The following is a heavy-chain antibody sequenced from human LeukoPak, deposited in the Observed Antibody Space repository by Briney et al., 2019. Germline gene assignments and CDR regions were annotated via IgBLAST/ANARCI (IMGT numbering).Heavy chain of an antibody. CDR2: ISGSGGST. Sequence: GGSLRLSCAASGFTFSSYGMHWVRQAPGKGLEWVSAISGSGGSTYYADSVKGRFTISRDNSKNTLYLQMNSLRAEDTAVYYCASQNSGSYPDYWGQGTLVTVSS. CDR1: GFTFSSYG. J-gene: IGHJ4*02. V-gene: IGHV3-23*01. CDR3: ASQNSGSYPDY. D-gene: IGHD3-10*01.